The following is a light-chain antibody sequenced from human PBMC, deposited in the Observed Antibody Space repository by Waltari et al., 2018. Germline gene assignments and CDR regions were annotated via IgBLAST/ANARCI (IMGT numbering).Light chain of an antibody. Sequence: DIQMTQSPSSLSASVGDRVTITCRTSQNINTYLNWYQQKPGKAPKHLIHAVSKLESGGPSRFIGNRTGTDFTLAISSLQPEYFAIYYCQQSYSNFRTFGQGTKVEMK. J-gene: IGKJ1*01. CDR3: QQSYSNFRT. CDR2: AVS. V-gene: IGKV1-39*01. CDR1: QNINTY.